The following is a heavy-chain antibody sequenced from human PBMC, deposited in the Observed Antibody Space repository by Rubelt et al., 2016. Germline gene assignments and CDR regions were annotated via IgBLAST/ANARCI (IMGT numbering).Heavy chain of an antibody. J-gene: IGHJ4*02. CDR1: GFTFSGSA. D-gene: IGHD2-15*01. CDR3: SRPKYCSGGSCNSALDN. V-gene: IGHV3-33*08. CDR2: IWYDGSNK. Sequence: VQLVESGGGLVQPGGSLKLSCVASGFTFSGSAMHWVRQASGKGLEWVAVIWYDGSNKYYADSVKGRFTISRDTSKKTLYLQRNSLRAEDTAVYYCSRPKYCSGGSCNSALDNWGQGTLVTVSS.